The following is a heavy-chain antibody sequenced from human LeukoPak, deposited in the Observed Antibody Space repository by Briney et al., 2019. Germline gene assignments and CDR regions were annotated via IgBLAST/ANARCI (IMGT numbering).Heavy chain of an antibody. Sequence: ASVKVSCKASGGTFSSYAISWVRQAPGQGLEWMGWISAYNGNTNYAQKLQGRVTMTTDTSTSTAYMELRSLRSDDTAVYYCARGAKYYYDSSGYSDAFDIWGQGTMVTVSS. D-gene: IGHD3-22*01. CDR3: ARGAKYYYDSSGYSDAFDI. CDR2: ISAYNGNT. V-gene: IGHV1-18*01. J-gene: IGHJ3*02. CDR1: GGTFSSYA.